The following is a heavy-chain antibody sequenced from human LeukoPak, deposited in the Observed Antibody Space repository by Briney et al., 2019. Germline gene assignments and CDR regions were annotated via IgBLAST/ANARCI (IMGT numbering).Heavy chain of an antibody. CDR1: GYNFITHW. V-gene: IGHV5-51*01. Sequence: GESLKISCKVSGYNFITHWIGWLRQKPGKGLEWMGIVHPVDSDTRYRSSFEGQVTISADKSITTAYLHWSSLKASDTAIYYCARPGYSSGWIDFWGRGTLVTVSS. CDR3: ARPGYSSGWIDF. D-gene: IGHD6-19*01. J-gene: IGHJ4*01. CDR2: VHPVDSDT.